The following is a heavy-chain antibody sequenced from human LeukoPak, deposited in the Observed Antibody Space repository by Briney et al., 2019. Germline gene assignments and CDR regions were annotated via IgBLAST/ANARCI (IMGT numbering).Heavy chain of an antibody. D-gene: IGHD6-19*01. Sequence: GGSLRLSCAASGFTFSSYGMHWVRQAPGKGLEWMAVIWYDGSNKYYADSVKGRFTISRDNSKNTLYLQMNSLRAEDTAVYYCARGGWRPEYWGQGTLVTVSS. V-gene: IGHV3-33*01. CDR3: ARGGWRPEY. CDR2: IWYDGSNK. CDR1: GFTFSSYG. J-gene: IGHJ4*02.